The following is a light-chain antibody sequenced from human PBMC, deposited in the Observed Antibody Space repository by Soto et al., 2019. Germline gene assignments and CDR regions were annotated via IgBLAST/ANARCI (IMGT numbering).Light chain of an antibody. J-gene: IGKJ1*01. CDR3: QQYYSTPRT. CDR1: QSVLYSSNNKNY. CDR2: WAS. V-gene: IGKV4-1*01. Sequence: DIVMTPSPDSLAVSLGERATINCKSSQSVLYSSNNKNYLAWYQQNPGQPPTLLIYWASTRESGVPDRFSGSGSGTDFTLTISSLQAEDVAVYDCQQYYSTPRTFGQGTKVESK.